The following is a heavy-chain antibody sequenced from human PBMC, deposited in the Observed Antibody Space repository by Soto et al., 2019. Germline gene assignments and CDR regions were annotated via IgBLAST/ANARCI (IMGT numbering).Heavy chain of an antibody. Sequence: QVQLQQWGAGLLKPSETLSLTCAVNGGALSGYYWSWIRQSPGKGLEWIGEINHRGSSDYNPSLKSRVTISIYASKNHVTLELTSVTAADTAVYYCARSDNRNALYGVDVWGQGTAVTVAS. J-gene: IGHJ6*02. CDR3: ARSDNRNALYGVDV. D-gene: IGHD1-1*01. CDR2: INHRGSS. CDR1: GGALSGYY. V-gene: IGHV4-34*01.